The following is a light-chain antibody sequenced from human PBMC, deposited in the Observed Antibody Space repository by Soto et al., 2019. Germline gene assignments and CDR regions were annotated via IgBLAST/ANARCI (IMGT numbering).Light chain of an antibody. J-gene: IGLJ2*01. CDR3: SSYRSGTVV. CDR1: SSDVGGSNY. Sequence: QSALTQPASVSGSPGQSITISCTGTSSDVGGSNYVSWYQQHPGIAPKLMIYDVTNRPSGVSHRFSGSRSGNTASLTISGLQAEDEADYYCSSYRSGTVVFGGGTKLTVL. V-gene: IGLV2-14*01. CDR2: DVT.